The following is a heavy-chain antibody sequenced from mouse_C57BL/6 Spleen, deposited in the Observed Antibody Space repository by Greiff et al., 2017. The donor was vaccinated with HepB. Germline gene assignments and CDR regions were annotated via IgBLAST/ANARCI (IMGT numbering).Heavy chain of an antibody. CDR3: ARPSDGYYESAMDY. CDR2: ISSGSSTI. Sequence: EVQLQESGGGLVKPGGSLKLSCAASGFTFSDYGMHWVRQAPEKGLEWVAYISSGSSTIYYADTVKGRFTISRDNAKNTLFLQMTSLRSEDTAMYYCARPSDGYYESAMDYWGQGTSVTVSS. CDR1: GFTFSDYG. J-gene: IGHJ4*01. D-gene: IGHD2-3*01. V-gene: IGHV5-17*01.